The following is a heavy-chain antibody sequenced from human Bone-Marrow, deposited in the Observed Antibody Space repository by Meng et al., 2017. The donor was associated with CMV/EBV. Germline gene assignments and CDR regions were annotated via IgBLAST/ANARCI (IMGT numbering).Heavy chain of an antibody. D-gene: IGHD6-13*01. CDR1: GFTFSSYS. V-gene: IGHV3-21*01. J-gene: IGHJ6*02. CDR3: ARDTYTESSSWYYYYGMDV. CDR2: ISSSSSYI. Sequence: GESLKISCAASGFTFSSYSMNWVRQAPGKGLEWVSSISSSSSYIYYAGSVKGRFTISRDNAKNSLYLQMNSLRAEDTAVYYCARDTYTESSSWYYYYGMDVRGQGTTVTVSS.